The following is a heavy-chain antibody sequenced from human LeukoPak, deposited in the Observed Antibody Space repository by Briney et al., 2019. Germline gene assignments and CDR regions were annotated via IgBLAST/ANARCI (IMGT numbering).Heavy chain of an antibody. CDR2: IYSDGSST. V-gene: IGHV3-74*01. J-gene: IGHJ3*02. CDR3: AKDPSRNVLDDAFDI. CDR1: GFSFNTYW. Sequence: PGGSLRLSCAASGFSFNTYWMHWVRQAPGKGLVWVSRIYSDGSSTYYADSVKGRFTCSRDNAKNTVYLQMNSLRAEDTAVYYCAKDPSRNVLDDAFDIWGQGTMVTVSS. D-gene: IGHD1-1*01.